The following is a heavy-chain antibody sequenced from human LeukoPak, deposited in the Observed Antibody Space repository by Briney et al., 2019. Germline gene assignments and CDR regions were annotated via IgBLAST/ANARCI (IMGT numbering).Heavy chain of an antibody. CDR1: GGSISSYY. CDR2: IYYSGST. D-gene: IGHD3-3*01. Sequence: SETLSLTCTVSGGSISSYYWSWIRQPPGKGLEWIGYIYYSGSTNYNPSLKSRVTLSVDTSKNQFSLKLSSVTAADTAVYYCATSYYDFWSGYYTDSDAFDIWGQGTMVTVSS. J-gene: IGHJ3*02. V-gene: IGHV4-59*01. CDR3: ATSYYDFWSGYYTDSDAFDI.